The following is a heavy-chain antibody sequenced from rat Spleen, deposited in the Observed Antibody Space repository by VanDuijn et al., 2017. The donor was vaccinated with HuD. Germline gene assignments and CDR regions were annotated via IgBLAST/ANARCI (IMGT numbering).Heavy chain of an antibody. CDR1: GFTFSNYG. CDR3: TTDTFYDGTYYPGGFDY. J-gene: IGHJ2*01. Sequence: EVQLVESGGGLVQPGRSLKLSCAASGFTFSNYGMHWIRQAPTKGLEWVATIIYDGSSSFYRDSVMGRFTISRDNAKSTLYLQLDSLRSEDTATYYCTTDTFYDGTYYPGGFDYWGQGVMVTVSS. V-gene: IGHV5-29*01. CDR2: IIYDGSSS. D-gene: IGHD1-12*02.